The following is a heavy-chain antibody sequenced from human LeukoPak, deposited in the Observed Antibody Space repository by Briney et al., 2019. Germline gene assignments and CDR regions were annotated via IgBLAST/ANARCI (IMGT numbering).Heavy chain of an antibody. V-gene: IGHV4-59*01. CDR1: GGSIRIYY. CDR3: ARCFGSGCPNGVFDY. D-gene: IGHD6-19*01. CDR2: IYYSGTT. J-gene: IGHJ4*02. Sequence: SETLSLTCTVSGGSIRIYYWSWIRQPPGKGLEWIGYIYYSGTTNYNPSLKSRVTISIDTSKNQFSLKLSSVTAADTAVYYCARCFGSGCPNGVFDYWGQGTLVTVSS.